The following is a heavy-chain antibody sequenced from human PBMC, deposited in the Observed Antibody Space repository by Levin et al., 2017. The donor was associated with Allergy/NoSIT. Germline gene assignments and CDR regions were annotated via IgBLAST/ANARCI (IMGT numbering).Heavy chain of an antibody. Sequence: SQTLSLTCAVSGVSFSDYYWTWIRQSPGKGLEWIGEVDHSGNTNYNPSLKSRITLSVESSKNQFSLTLTSVTAADTATYFCSRGGRRVLKQRLGAARRYYFDYWGQGTLVSVSS. V-gene: IGHV4-34*01. J-gene: IGHJ4*02. CDR1: GVSFSDYY. D-gene: IGHD6-6*01. CDR2: VDHSGNT. CDR3: SRGGRRVLKQRLGAARRYYFDY.